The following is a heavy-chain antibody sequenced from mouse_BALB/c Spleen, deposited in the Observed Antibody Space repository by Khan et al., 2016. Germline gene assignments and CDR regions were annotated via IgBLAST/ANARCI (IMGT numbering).Heavy chain of an antibody. CDR3: ARGKYDGVAY. Sequence: QIQLVQSGPELKKPGETVKISCKASGYTFTNYGMNWVKQAPGKGLKWMGWINTYTGEPTYADDFKGRFAFSLETSASTAYLQINNLKNEDTATYFCARGKYDGVAYWGQRTLVTVSA. CDR1: GYTFTNYG. CDR2: INTYTGEP. D-gene: IGHD2-14*01. J-gene: IGHJ3*01. V-gene: IGHV9-3-1*01.